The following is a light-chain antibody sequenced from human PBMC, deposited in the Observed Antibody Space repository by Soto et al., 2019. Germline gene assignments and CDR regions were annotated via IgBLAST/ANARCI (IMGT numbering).Light chain of an antibody. CDR1: QGVSTY. CDR2: DAS. Sequence: EIVMTQSPATLSVSPGERPTLSGRASQGVSTYLAWYQKKPGQGPRLLVYDASNRATGIPARFTGSGSGTDFTLTISRLETEDFVVYECQQRSDWPLSFGGGTKVDNK. J-gene: IGKJ4*01. CDR3: QQRSDWPLS. V-gene: IGKV3-11*01.